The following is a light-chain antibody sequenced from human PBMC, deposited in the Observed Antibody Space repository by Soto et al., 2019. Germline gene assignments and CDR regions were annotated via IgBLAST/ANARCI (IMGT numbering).Light chain of an antibody. CDR3: LLYYGDSHLVV. V-gene: IGLV7-43*01. J-gene: IGLJ2*01. CDR2: NTG. Sequence: QTVVTQEPSLTVSPGGTVTLTCASSTGAVTSGSYPSWFQQKPGQAPRALIYNTGDKHPWTPARFSASLLGDKAALTLSGVQAEDEGDYYCLLYYGDSHLVVFGGGTKLTVL. CDR1: TGAVTSGSY.